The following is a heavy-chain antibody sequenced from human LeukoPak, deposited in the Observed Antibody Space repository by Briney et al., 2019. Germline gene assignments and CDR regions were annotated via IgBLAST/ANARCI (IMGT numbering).Heavy chain of an antibody. CDR1: GFTFSSYA. CDR3: AREDYGDPLGMDV. D-gene: IGHD4-17*01. V-gene: IGHV3-30-3*01. J-gene: IGHJ6*02. CDR2: ISYDGSNK. Sequence: QPGGSLRLSCAASGFTFSSYAMHWVRQAPGKGLEWVAVISYDGSNKYYADSVKGRFTISRDNSKNTLYLQMNSLRAEDTAVYYCAREDYGDPLGMDVWGQGTTVTVSS.